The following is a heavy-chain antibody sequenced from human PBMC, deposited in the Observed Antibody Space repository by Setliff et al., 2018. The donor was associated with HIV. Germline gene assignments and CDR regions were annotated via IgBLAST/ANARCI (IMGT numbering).Heavy chain of an antibody. J-gene: IGHJ4*02. CDR1: GGPFSGYY. D-gene: IGHD1-1*01. CDR3: ARDSEPMSGTWYDY. Sequence: SETLSLTCAVYGGPFSGYYWGWIRQSPGMGLEWIGEVHHSGRTTNYNPSLKSRVTMPVDTSKNQFSLKLTSVTAADTGTYYCARDSEPMSGTWYDYWGQGTLVTV. V-gene: IGHV4-34*01. CDR2: VHHSGRTT.